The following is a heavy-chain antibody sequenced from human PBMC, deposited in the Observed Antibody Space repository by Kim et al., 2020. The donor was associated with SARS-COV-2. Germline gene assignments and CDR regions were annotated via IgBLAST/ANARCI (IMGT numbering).Heavy chain of an antibody. CDR2: ISGSGSST. V-gene: IGHV3-23*01. CDR3: AKDRNGYGGNYLDF. D-gene: IGHD5-12*01. Sequence: GGSLRLSCAASGFFFSNHAMSWVRQAPGKGLEWVSVISGSGSSTYYADSVKGRFTISRDNSKNTVYLQMNTLRAEDTALYYCAKDRNGYGGNYLDFWGQG. CDR1: GFFFSNHA. J-gene: IGHJ4*02.